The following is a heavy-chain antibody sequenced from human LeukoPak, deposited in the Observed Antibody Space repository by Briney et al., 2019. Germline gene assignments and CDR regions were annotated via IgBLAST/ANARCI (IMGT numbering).Heavy chain of an antibody. CDR3: ARGEGYCSSTSCPTSHFDY. D-gene: IGHD2-2*01. CDR1: GYSISSGYY. J-gene: IGHJ4*02. CDR2: IYTSGST. V-gene: IGHV4-61*02. Sequence: SETLSLTCTVSGYSISSGYYWSWIRQPAGKGLEWIGRIYTSGSTNYNPSLKSRVTISVDTSKNQFSLKLSSVTAADTAVYYCARGEGYCSSTSCPTSHFDYWGQGTLVTVSS.